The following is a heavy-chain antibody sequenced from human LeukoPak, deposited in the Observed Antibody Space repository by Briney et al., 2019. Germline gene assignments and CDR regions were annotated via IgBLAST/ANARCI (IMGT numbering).Heavy chain of an antibody. CDR1: GGSISGYY. CDR3: ARDPIV. D-gene: IGHD2-15*01. Sequence: ASETLSLTYTFSGGSISGYYWSLIRQPPRKGLEWIGYSAGTNYNPSLKSRLTLSVDTSKNQFSLQLRSVTEADTAVYYCARDPIVWGEGDLVTVSS. J-gene: IGHJ4*02. V-gene: IGHV4-59*01. CDR2: SAGT.